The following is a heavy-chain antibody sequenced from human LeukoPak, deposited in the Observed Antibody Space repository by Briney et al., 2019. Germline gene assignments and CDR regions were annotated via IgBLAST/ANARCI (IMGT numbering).Heavy chain of an antibody. D-gene: IGHD3-10*01. CDR2: IIPILGIA. V-gene: IGHV1-69*04. CDR3: ARSPYYGSGSLYYYGMDV. CDR1: GGTFSSYA. J-gene: IGHJ6*02. Sequence: SVKVSCKASGGTFSSYAISWVRQAPGQGLEWMGRIIPILGIANYGQKLQGRVTITADKSTSTAYMELSSLRSEDTAVYYCARSPYYGSGSLYYYGMDVWGQGTTVTVSS.